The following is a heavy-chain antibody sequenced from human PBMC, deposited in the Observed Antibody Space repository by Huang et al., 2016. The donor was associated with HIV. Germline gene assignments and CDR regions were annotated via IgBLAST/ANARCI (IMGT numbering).Heavy chain of an antibody. CDR1: GGTFSGYA. CDR3: ARTAYSYGFRQGYNWFDP. V-gene: IGHV1-69*13. Sequence: QVLLVQSGAEVRKPGSSVKVSCTAFGGTFSGYAISWVRQAPGKGLEWVGGIIPIFGTANYTQKFQGRVTITVDESTNTGYMELTRLTSEDTAVYYCARTAYSYGFRQGYNWFDPWGQGTPVTVSS. D-gene: IGHD5-18*01. J-gene: IGHJ5*02. CDR2: IIPIFGTA.